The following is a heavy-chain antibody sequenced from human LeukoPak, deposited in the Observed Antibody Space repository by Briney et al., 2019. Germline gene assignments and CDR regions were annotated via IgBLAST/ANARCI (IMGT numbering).Heavy chain of an antibody. CDR3: ARDAFDI. J-gene: IGHJ3*02. CDR2: MNPNSGNT. V-gene: IGHV1-8*01. CDR1: GYTFTSYD. Sequence: ASVKVSCKASGYTFTSYDINWVRQATGQGLEWMGWMNPNSGNTGYAQKFQGRVTITADESTSTAYMELSSLRSEDTAVYYCARDAFDIWGQGTMVTVSS.